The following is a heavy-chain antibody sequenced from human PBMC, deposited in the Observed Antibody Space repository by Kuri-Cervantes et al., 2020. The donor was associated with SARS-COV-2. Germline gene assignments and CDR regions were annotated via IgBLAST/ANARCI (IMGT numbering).Heavy chain of an antibody. CDR1: GFTVSSNY. CDR2: IYSGGST. J-gene: IGHJ4*02. CDR3: ARTNSGSFYFDY. V-gene: IGHV3-53*01. Sequence: GGSLRLSCAASGFTVSSNYMSWVRQAPGKGLEWVAVIYSGGSTYDADSVKGRFTISRDNSKNTPYLQMNSLRAEDTAVYYCARTNSGSFYFDYWGQGTLVTVSS. D-gene: IGHD1-26*01.